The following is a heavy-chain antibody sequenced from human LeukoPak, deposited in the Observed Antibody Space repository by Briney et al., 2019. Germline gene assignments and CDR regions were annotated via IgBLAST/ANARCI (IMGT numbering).Heavy chain of an antibody. D-gene: IGHD4-23*01. CDR2: IYYSGST. V-gene: IGHV4-39*01. J-gene: IGHJ5*02. CDR1: GGSISSSSYY. CDR3: ARLHLLLVTPNWFDP. Sequence: SETLSLTCTVSGGSISSSSYYWGWIRQPPWRGLEWIGSIYYSGSTYYNPSLKSRVTISVDTSKNQFSLKLSSVTAADTAVYYCARLHLLLVTPNWFDPWGQGTLVTVSS.